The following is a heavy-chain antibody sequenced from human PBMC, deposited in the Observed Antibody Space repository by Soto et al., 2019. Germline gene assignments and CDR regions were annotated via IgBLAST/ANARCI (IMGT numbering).Heavy chain of an antibody. CDR1: GYTFTSYG. J-gene: IGHJ4*02. D-gene: IGHD3-10*01. CDR3: AREMVRGVGSDY. CDR2: ISTYNGNT. Sequence: QVQLVQSGAEVKKPGASVKVSCKASGYTFTSYGISWVRQAPGQGLEWMGWISTYNGNTKYAQKLQGRVTMTTDTSTSVADRELRSLRSDDTAVFYCAREMVRGVGSDYWGQGTLVTVSS. V-gene: IGHV1-18*01.